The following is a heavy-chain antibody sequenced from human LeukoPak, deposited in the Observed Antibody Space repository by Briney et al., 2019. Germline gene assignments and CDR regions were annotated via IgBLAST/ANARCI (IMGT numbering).Heavy chain of an antibody. D-gene: IGHD2-15*01. CDR1: GFTFSSYG. CDR2: ISYDGSNK. V-gene: IGHV3-30*18. CDR3: AKDVTVVAATRYYYGMDV. J-gene: IGHJ6*02. Sequence: PGGSLRLSCAASGFTFSSYGMHWVRQAPGKGLEWVSVISYDGSNKYYADSVKGRFTISRDNSKNTLYLQMNSLRAEDTAVYYCAKDVTVVAATRYYYGMDVWGQGTTVTVSS.